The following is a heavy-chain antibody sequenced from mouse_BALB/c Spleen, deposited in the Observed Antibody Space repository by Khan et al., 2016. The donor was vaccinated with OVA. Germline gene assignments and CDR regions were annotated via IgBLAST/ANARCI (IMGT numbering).Heavy chain of an antibody. Sequence: EVQLQESGPGLVKPSQSLSLTSTVTGYSITSDFAWNWVRQFPGNKLEWMGYISFSGSTSYDPSLKSRLSITRDTSKNQFFLQLSSVTTEDTATYYCTRSVYYAYAYAMDYWGQGISVTVSS. V-gene: IGHV3-2*02. CDR3: TRSVYYAYAYAMDY. CDR2: ISFSGST. D-gene: IGHD2-2*01. CDR1: GYSITSDFA. J-gene: IGHJ4*01.